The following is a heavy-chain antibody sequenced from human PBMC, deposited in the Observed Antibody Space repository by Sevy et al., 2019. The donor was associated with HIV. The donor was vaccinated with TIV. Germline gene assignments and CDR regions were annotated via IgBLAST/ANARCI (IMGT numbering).Heavy chain of an antibody. CDR1: GFTFGDYA. J-gene: IGHJ4*02. CDR2: IRSKAYGGTT. V-gene: IGHV3-49*04. CDR3: TRGNYVPPYYFDY. D-gene: IGHD1-7*01. Sequence: GGSLRLSCTASGFTFGDYAMSWVRQAPGKGLEWVGFIRSKAYGGTTEYAASVKGRFTISRDDSKSIAYLQMNSLKTEDTALYYCTRGNYVPPYYFDYWGQGTLVTVSS.